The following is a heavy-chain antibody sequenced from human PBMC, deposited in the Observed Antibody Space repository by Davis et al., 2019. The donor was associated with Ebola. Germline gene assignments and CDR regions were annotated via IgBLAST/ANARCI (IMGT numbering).Heavy chain of an antibody. D-gene: IGHD3-10*01. CDR3: ARDLGRVTGFDY. CDR2: IIPIFGTA. CDR1: GGTFSSYA. J-gene: IGHJ4*02. Sequence: AASVKVSCKASGGTFSSYAISWVRQAPGQGLEWMGGIIPIFGTANYAQKFQGRVTITADESTSTAYMELSSLRSEDTAVYYCARDLGRVTGFDYWGQGTLVTVSS. V-gene: IGHV1-69*13.